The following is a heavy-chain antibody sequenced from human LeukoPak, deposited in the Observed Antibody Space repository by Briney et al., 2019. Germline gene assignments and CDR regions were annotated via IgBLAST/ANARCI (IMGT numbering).Heavy chain of an antibody. J-gene: IGHJ6*02. V-gene: IGHV1-46*01. CDR1: GYTFTSYY. Sequence: ASVKVSCKASGYTFTSYYMHWVRQAPGQGLEWMGIINPSGGSTSYAQKFQGRVTMTRDTSTSTVYMELSSLRSEDTAVYYCAKDPTYSSSRTRPYGMDVWGQGTTVTVSS. D-gene: IGHD6-13*01. CDR3: AKDPTYSSSRTRPYGMDV. CDR2: INPSGGST.